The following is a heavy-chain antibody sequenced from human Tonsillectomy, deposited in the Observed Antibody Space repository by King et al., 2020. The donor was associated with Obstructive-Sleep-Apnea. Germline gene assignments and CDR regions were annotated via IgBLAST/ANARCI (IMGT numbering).Heavy chain of an antibody. V-gene: IGHV3-48*04. CDR3: ARDGWDDDIVVVPAAVPAP. Sequence: VQLVESGGGLVQPGGSLRLSCAASGFTFSSYSMNWVRQAPGEGLEWGSFISSSSSTIYYADSVKGRFTISRENAKNSLYLQMNSLRAEDTAVYYCARDGWDDDIVVVPAAVPAPWGQGTLVTVSS. CDR2: ISSSSSTI. CDR1: GFTFSSYS. D-gene: IGHD2-2*01. J-gene: IGHJ4*02.